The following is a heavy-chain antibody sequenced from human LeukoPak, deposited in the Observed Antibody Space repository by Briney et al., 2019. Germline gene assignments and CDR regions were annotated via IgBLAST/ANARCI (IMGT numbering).Heavy chain of an antibody. V-gene: IGHV4-39*01. CDR2: IYYSGST. CDR1: GGSISSSSCY. D-gene: IGHD3-3*01. Sequence: PSETLSLTCTVSGGSISSSSCYWGWIRQPPGKGLEWIGSIYYSGSTYYNPSLKSRVTISVDTSKNQFSLKLSSVTAADTAVYYCARHGSDNFWSGYWAEYYMDVWGKGTTVTVSS. J-gene: IGHJ6*03. CDR3: ARHGSDNFWSGYWAEYYMDV.